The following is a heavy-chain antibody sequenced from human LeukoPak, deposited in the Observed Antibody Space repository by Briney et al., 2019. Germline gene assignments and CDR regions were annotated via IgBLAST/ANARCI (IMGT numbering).Heavy chain of an antibody. D-gene: IGHD1-26*01. Sequence: SETLSLTCTVSGGSISSYYWSWIRQPPGKGLEWTGYIYYSGSTNYNPSLKSRVTISVDTSKNQFSLKLSSVTAADTAVYYCARSPLSGSYYGWPPYYFDYWGQGTLVTVSS. CDR2: IYYSGST. CDR1: GGSISSYY. CDR3: ARSPLSGSYYGWPPYYFDY. J-gene: IGHJ4*02. V-gene: IGHV4-59*01.